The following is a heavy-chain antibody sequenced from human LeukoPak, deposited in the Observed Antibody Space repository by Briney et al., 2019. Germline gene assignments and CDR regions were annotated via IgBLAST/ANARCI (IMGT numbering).Heavy chain of an antibody. V-gene: IGHV1-2*04. Sequence: ASVKVSCKASGYTFTSYYMHWVRPAAGRGLEWMGWINPNSGGTNYAQKFQRWVTMTRDTSISTAYMELSRLRSDDTAVYYCALAVAGPGGWFDPWGQGTLVTVSS. CDR3: ALAVAGPGGWFDP. CDR2: INPNSGGT. D-gene: IGHD6-19*01. J-gene: IGHJ5*02. CDR1: GYTFTSYY.